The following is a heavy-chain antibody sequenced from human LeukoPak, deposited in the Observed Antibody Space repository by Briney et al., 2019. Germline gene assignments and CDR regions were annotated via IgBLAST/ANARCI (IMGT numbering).Heavy chain of an antibody. CDR3: ARSGSDFDY. J-gene: IGHJ4*02. CDR2: ISGSGGST. D-gene: IGHD3-10*01. CDR1: GFTFSSYA. V-gene: IGHV3-23*01. Sequence: PGGSLRLSCAASGFTFSSYAMSWVRQAPGKGLEWVSAISGSGGSTYYADSVKGRFTISRDNAKNSLYLQMNSLRAEDTAVYYCARSGSDFDYWGQGTLVTVSS.